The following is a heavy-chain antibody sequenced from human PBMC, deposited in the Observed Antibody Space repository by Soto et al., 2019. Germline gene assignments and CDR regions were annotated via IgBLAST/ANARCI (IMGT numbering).Heavy chain of an antibody. J-gene: IGHJ4*02. D-gene: IGHD3-16*02. CDR3: ARLESTYYDYVWGSYRAQPFDY. V-gene: IGHV4-59*01. CDR1: GGSISSYY. CDR2: FYYSGST. Sequence: SETLSLTCTVSGGSISSYYWSWIRQPPGKGLEWIWYFYYSGSTNYNPSLKSRVTISVDTSKNHFSLNLSSVTAADTAVYYCARLESTYYDYVWGSYRAQPFDYWGQGTLVTVSS.